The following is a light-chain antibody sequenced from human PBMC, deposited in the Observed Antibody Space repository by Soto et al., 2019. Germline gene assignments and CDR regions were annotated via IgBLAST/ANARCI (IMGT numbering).Light chain of an antibody. J-gene: IGKJ3*01. Sequence: IVLTQSPGTLSLSPGDRVTLSCRASHSVDSKHLAWYQQKPGQAPRLLIYAASYRATDIPDRFSGYGSGTDFALTISSLEPDDSAMYYCQQYRGTPFTFGPGSKVQVK. CDR2: AAS. V-gene: IGKV3-20*01. CDR3: QQYRGTPFT. CDR1: HSVDSKH.